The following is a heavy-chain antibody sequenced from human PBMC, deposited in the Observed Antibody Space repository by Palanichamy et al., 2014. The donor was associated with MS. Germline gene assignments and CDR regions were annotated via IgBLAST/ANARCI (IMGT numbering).Heavy chain of an antibody. Sequence: EVQLLESGGGLVQPGGSLRLSCAASGFTFTAYAMSWVRQAPGKGLEWVSLITGSGGSTYYADSVKGRFTISRDNSKNTLYLQMSSLRTDDTAVYYCAKHGSSSYGGEYCQHWGQGTLVTVSS. CDR3: AKHGSSSYGGEYCQH. CDR2: ITGSGGST. CDR1: GFTFTAYA. D-gene: IGHD6-13*01. J-gene: IGHJ1*01. V-gene: IGHV3-23*01.